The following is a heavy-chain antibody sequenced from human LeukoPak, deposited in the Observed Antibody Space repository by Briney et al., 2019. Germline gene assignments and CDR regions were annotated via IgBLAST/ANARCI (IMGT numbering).Heavy chain of an antibody. CDR3: ATGGGSRGY. V-gene: IGHV1-8*01. CDR1: GYTFTSYD. CDR2: MNPNSGNT. D-gene: IGHD1-26*01. J-gene: IGHJ4*02. Sequence: ASVKVSCKASGYTFTSYDINWVRQATGQGLEWMGWMNPNSGNTGYAQKFQGRVTMTEDTSTDTAYMELSSLRSEDTAVYYCATGGGSRGYWGQGTLVTVSS.